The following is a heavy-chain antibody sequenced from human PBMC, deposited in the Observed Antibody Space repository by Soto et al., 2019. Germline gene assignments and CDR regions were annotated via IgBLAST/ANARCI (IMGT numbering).Heavy chain of an antibody. V-gene: IGHV1-18*01. CDR2: ISGYNGNT. CDR3: ARDGIAARPTPDY. J-gene: IGHJ4*02. Sequence: DSVKVSYQASFYTFTISGINWVRQAPGQGLEWMGWISGYNGNTKYAQKLQGRVTMTTDTSTSTAYMELRSLRSDDTALYYCARDGIAARPTPDYWGQGTLVTVSS. CDR1: FYTFTISG. D-gene: IGHD6-6*01.